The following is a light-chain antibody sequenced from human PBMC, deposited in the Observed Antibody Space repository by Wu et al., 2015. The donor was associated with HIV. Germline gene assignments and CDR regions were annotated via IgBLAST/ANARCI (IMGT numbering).Light chain of an antibody. CDR1: QSVSNH. CDR2: SVF. V-gene: IGKV3-15*01. J-gene: IGKJ2*01. CDR3: QQYNNWPPMYT. Sequence: EIVLTQSPATLSVSPGERVTLSCRASQSVSNHLAWYQQKPGQAPRLLLYSVFTRATGIPVRFSGSGSATEFTLTISTLQSEDFAVYYCQQYNNWPPMYTFGQGTKLEIK.